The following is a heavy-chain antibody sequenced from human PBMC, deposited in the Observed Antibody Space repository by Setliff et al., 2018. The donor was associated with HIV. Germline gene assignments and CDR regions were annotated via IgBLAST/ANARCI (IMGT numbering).Heavy chain of an antibody. CDR1: GGSISGSSYF. CDR2: ISYSGST. J-gene: IGHJ5*01. V-gene: IGHV4-39*01. Sequence: SETLSLTCTVSGGSISGSSYFLAWIRQPPGRGLEWIGSISYSGSTSYNPSLESRVTMSVDTSKNQFSLRLSSVTAADRAVYYCARHGTMYYYYTSAYPGIFDYWGQGTLVTVPEVNFFDSWGQGTLVTVSS. CDR3: ARHGTMYYYYTSAYPGIFDYWGQGTLVTVPEVNFFDS. D-gene: IGHD3-22*01.